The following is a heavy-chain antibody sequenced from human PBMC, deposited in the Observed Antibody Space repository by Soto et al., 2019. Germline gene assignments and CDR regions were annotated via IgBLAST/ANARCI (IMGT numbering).Heavy chain of an antibody. J-gene: IGHJ4*02. D-gene: IGHD3-10*01. Sequence: QVQPLQSGAEVKKPGASVKVSCKASGYSFTDFYIHWVRQAPGQGLEWMGWINPKSGATNSAQKFQGRVSVTSDTSISTAYMELSSLRSDDTAVYYCARRWVKGSLSPTFDQWGQGTLVTVSS. CDR3: ARRWVKGSLSPTFDQ. V-gene: IGHV1-2*02. CDR2: INPKSGAT. CDR1: GYSFTDFY.